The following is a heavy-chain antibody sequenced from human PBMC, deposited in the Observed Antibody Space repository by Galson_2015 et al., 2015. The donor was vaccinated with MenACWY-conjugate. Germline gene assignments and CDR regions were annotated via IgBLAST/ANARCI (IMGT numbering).Heavy chain of an antibody. CDR3: ASGSKTGFDY. CDR1: GFTFSSYS. D-gene: IGHD1-26*01. Sequence: SLRLSCAASGFTFSSYSMNWVRQAPGKGLEWVSYISSSSSTIYYADSVKGRFTISRDNAKNSLYLQMNSLRAEDTAVYYCASGSKTGFDYWGQGTLVTVSS. J-gene: IGHJ4*02. CDR2: ISSSSSTI. V-gene: IGHV3-48*04.